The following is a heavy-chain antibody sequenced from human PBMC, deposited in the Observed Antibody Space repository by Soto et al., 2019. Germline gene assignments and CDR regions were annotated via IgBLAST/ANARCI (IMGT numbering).Heavy chain of an antibody. CDR3: ARARITIFGVVTYYYYYGLDV. V-gene: IGHV4-61*01. J-gene: IGHJ6*01. CDR1: GGSVSDKTYY. CDR2: VYYSGTT. D-gene: IGHD3-3*01. Sequence: SETLSLTCSVSGGSVSDKTYYWSWIRQPPGKRLEWIGYVYYSGTTNYNPSLKSRVTISVDTSKNQFSLRLSSVTAADTAVYYCARARITIFGVVTYYYYYGLDVCGQGTTVTVSS.